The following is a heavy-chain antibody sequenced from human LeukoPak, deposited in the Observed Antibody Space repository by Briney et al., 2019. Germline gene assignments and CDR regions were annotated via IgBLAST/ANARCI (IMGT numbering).Heavy chain of an antibody. CDR3: ARSYCDGDCYPPSA. V-gene: IGHV3-21*01. Sequence: GGSLRLSCAASGFTFSTYYMNWVRQAPGKGLEWVSSISTSGTYIYYADSVKGRFTISRDNAKNSVYLQMNSLRAEDTAVYYCARSYCDGDCYPPSAWGQGTLVTVSS. D-gene: IGHD2-21*02. CDR2: ISTSGTYI. J-gene: IGHJ5*02. CDR1: GFTFSTYY.